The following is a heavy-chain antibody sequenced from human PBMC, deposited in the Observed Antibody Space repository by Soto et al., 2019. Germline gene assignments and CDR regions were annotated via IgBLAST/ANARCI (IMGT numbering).Heavy chain of an antibody. Sequence: GSVKVSCTASGYTFTSYGISWVRQAPGQGLEWMGWISAYNGNTNYAQKLQGRVTMTTDTSTSTAYMELRSLRSDDTAVYYCARDLSVVAATLYYYYGMDVWGQGTTVTVSS. D-gene: IGHD2-15*01. CDR2: ISAYNGNT. CDR3: ARDLSVVAATLYYYYGMDV. V-gene: IGHV1-18*01. CDR1: GYTFTSYG. J-gene: IGHJ6*02.